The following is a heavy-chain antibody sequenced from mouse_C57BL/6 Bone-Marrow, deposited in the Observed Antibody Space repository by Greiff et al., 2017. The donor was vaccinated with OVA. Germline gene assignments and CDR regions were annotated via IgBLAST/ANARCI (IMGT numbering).Heavy chain of an antibody. CDR3: RRGPAWFAY. J-gene: IGHJ3*01. CDR1: GFTFSSYA. CDR2: ISSGGDYI. V-gene: IGHV5-9-1*02. Sequence: EVKLMESGEGLVKPGGSLKLSCAASGFTFSSYAMSWVRQTPEKRLEWVAYISSGGDYIYYADTVKGRFTISRDNARNTLYLQMSSLKSEEAAMCYCRRGPAWFAYWGQGTLVTVSA.